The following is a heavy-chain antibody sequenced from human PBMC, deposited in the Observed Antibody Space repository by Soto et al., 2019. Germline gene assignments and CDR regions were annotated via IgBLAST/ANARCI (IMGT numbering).Heavy chain of an antibody. CDR3: ARGPTDYYDNSGDYFLDY. V-gene: IGHV1-18*01. J-gene: IGHJ4*02. CDR2: ISTYNGNT. CDR1: GYTFTTYG. Sequence: QVQLVQSGAEVKKPGASVKVSCKASGYTFTTYGMSWVRQAPGQGLDWMGWISTYNGNTKYAERLQGRVTMTTDTPTSTAYIELRSLRSDDTAVYYCARGPTDYYDNSGDYFLDYWGQGTLVTVSS. D-gene: IGHD3-22*01.